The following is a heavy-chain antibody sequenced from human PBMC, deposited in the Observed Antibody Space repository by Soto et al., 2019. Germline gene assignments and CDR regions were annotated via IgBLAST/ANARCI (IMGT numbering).Heavy chain of an antibody. CDR2: IYYSGST. CDR1: GGSISSGDYY. Sequence: NPSETLSLTCTVSGGSISSGDYYWSWIRQPPGKGLEWIGYIYYSGSTYYNPSLKSRVTISVDTSKNQFSLKLSSVTAADTAVYYCARGPPNSGYDLGGFFDYWGQGTLVTV. D-gene: IGHD5-12*01. J-gene: IGHJ4*02. V-gene: IGHV4-30-4*01. CDR3: ARGPPNSGYDLGGFFDY.